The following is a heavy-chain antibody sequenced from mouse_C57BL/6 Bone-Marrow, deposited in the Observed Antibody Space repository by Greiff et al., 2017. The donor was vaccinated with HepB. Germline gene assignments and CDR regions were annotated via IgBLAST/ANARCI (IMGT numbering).Heavy chain of an antibody. D-gene: IGHD2-5*01. V-gene: IGHV10-1*01. CDR2: IRSKSNNYAT. Sequence: EVQLVESGGGLVQPKGSLKLSCAASGFSFNTYAMNWVRQAPGKGLEWVARIRSKSNNYATYYADSVKDRFTISRDDSESMLYLQMNNLKTEDTARYYCVRQSYYSNSWFAYWGQGTLVTVSA. J-gene: IGHJ3*01. CDR3: VRQSYYSNSWFAY. CDR1: GFSFNTYA.